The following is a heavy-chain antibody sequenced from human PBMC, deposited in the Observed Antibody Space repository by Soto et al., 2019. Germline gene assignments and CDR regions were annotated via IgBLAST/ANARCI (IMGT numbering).Heavy chain of an antibody. Sequence: GGSLRLSCAASGFTFSDYYMSWIRQAPGKGLEWVSYISSSGSTIYYADSVKGRFTISRDNAKNSLYLQMNSLRAEDTAVYFCLRDITYYYDSSGPLDAFDIWGQGTMVTVSS. CDR3: LRDITYYYDSSGPLDAFDI. CDR1: GFTFSDYY. V-gene: IGHV3-11*01. CDR2: ISSSGSTI. D-gene: IGHD3-22*01. J-gene: IGHJ3*02.